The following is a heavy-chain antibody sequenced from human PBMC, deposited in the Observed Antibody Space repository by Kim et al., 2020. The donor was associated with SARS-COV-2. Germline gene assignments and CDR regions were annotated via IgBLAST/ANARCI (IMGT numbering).Heavy chain of an antibody. J-gene: IGHJ5*02. Sequence: GGSLRLSCAASGFTFNNYVMSWVRQAPGKGLEWVSGISGSGGSTYYADSVKGRFTISRDNSKNTLYLQLNSLGAEDTAVYYCAKDQVTAAGSWTLRAFDPWGQGTLVTVSS. CDR2: ISGSGGST. D-gene: IGHD6-13*01. CDR1: GFTFNNYV. V-gene: IGHV3-23*01. CDR3: AKDQVTAAGSWTLRAFDP.